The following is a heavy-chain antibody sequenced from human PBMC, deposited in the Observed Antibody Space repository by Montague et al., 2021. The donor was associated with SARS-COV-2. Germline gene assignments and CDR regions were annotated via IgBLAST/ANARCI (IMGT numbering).Heavy chain of an antibody. CDR2: IYYSGYT. CDR1: GGSITTTSHE. J-gene: IGHJ5*02. CDR3: ARLGPGPQGEES. D-gene: IGHD3-16*01. Sequence: SETLSLTCTVSGGSITTTSHEWGWIRQPPGKGLEWIGSIYYSGYTHYNPSLKTRLTLSVDTSTNQFSLKLSSVTAADTAVYHCARLGPGPQGEESWGQGTVVIVSS. V-gene: IGHV4-39*01.